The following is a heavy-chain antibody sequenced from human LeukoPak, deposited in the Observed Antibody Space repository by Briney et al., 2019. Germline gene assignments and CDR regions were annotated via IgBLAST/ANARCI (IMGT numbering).Heavy chain of an antibody. CDR1: GGSISSGDYY. J-gene: IGHJ4*02. Sequence: SQTLSLTCTVSGGSISSGDYYWSWIRQPPGKGLEWIGYIYYSGSTYYNSSLKSRVTISADTSKNQFSLKLSSVTAADSAVYYCASIMVYAVYYWGQGTLVTVSS. CDR3: ASIMVYAVYY. D-gene: IGHD2-8*01. CDR2: IYYSGST. V-gene: IGHV4-30-4*08.